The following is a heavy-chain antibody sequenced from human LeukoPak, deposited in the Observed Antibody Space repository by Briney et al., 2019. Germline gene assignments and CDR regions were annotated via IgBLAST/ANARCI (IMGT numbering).Heavy chain of an antibody. CDR2: IYYSGST. J-gene: IGHJ4*02. CDR3: AGLTSRRVEGARFDY. D-gene: IGHD3-22*01. Sequence: SETLSLTCTVSGGSISSGDYYWSWIRQPPGKGLEWIGYIYYSGSTYYNPSLKSRVTISVDTSKNQFSLKLSSVTAADTAVYYCAGLTSRRVEGARFDYWGQGTLVTVSS. CDR1: GGSISSGDYY. V-gene: IGHV4-30-4*08.